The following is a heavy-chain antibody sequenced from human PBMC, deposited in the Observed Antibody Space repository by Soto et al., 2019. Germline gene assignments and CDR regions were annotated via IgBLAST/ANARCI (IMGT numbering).Heavy chain of an antibody. CDR2: IYSGGST. V-gene: IGHV3-53*05. D-gene: IGHD1-26*01. CDR1: GFTVSSNY. Sequence: GGSLRLSCAASGFTVSSNYMSWVRQAPGKGLEWVSVIYSGGSTYYADSVKGRFTISRDNSKNTLYLQMNSLGGEDTAVYYCAKMGATKDFDYWGQGTLVTVSS. CDR3: AKMGATKDFDY. J-gene: IGHJ4*02.